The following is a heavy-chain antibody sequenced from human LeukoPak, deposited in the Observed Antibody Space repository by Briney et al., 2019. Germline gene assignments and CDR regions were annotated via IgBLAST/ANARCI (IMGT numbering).Heavy chain of an antibody. D-gene: IGHD2-21*02. CDR2: IYPGDSDT. J-gene: IGHJ5*02. CDR3: ARRAYCGGDCFPT. CDR1: GYSFANYW. V-gene: IGHV5-51*01. Sequence: GESLKISCKGSGYSFANYWIGWVRQMPGQGLEWMGIIYPGDSDTRYSPSFQGRVTLSADRSISTAFLQWSSLKASDTAIYYCARRAYCGGDCFPTWGQGTLVTVSS.